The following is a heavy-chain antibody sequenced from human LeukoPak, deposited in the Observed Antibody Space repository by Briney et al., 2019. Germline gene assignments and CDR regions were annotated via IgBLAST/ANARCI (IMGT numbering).Heavy chain of an antibody. CDR1: GFTFSSYA. Sequence: GGSLRLSCAASGFTFSSYAMSWVRQAPGKGLEWVSAISGSGGSTYYADSVKGRFTISRDNSKNTLYLQMNSLRAEDTAVYYCAKDGVATRLKYQMWDAFDIWGHGTMVTVSS. D-gene: IGHD5-12*01. V-gene: IGHV3-23*01. CDR2: ISGSGGST. CDR3: AKDGVATRLKYQMWDAFDI. J-gene: IGHJ3*02.